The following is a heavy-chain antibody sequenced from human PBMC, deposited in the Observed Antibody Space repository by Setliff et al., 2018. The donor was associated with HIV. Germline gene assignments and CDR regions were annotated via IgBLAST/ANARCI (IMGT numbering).Heavy chain of an antibody. D-gene: IGHD5-12*01. J-gene: IGHJ6*02. Sequence: GGSLRLSCAASGFTFSSYAMHWVRQAPGKGLEWVALIWNDGSKKYHVDSVKGRFTISRDNSKNTMYLQMNSLRAEDTAVYYCAKDRSDLAASIIYYDYLGFDVWGQGTTVTVSS. CDR3: AKDRSDLAASIIYYDYLGFDV. V-gene: IGHV3-33*06. CDR2: IWNDGSKK. CDR1: GFTFSSYA.